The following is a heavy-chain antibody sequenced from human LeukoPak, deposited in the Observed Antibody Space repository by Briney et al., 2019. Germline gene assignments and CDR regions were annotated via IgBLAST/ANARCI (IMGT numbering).Heavy chain of an antibody. CDR3: ARASDYGGDY. D-gene: IGHD4-17*01. CDR1: GFTFSSYW. CDR2: IKQDGSEK. J-gene: IGHJ4*02. Sequence: GGSLRLSCAASGFTFSSYWTSWVRQAPGKGLEWVANIKQDGSEKYYVDSVKGRFTISRDNAKNSLYLQMNSLRAEDTAVYYCARASDYGGDYWGQGTLVTVSS. V-gene: IGHV3-7*01.